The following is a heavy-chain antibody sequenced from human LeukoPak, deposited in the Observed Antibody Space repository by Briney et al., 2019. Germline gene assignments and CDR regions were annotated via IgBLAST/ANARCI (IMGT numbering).Heavy chain of an antibody. CDR3: ARVAVVDYYYYYMDV. J-gene: IGHJ6*03. Sequence: SETLSLTCAVYGGSFSGYYWSWIRQPPGKGLEWIGEINHSGSTNYNPSLKSRVTISVDKSKNQFSLKLSSVTAADTAVYYCARVAVVDYYYYYMDVWGKGTTVTVSS. CDR1: GGSFSGYY. D-gene: IGHD2-15*01. V-gene: IGHV4-34*01. CDR2: INHSGST.